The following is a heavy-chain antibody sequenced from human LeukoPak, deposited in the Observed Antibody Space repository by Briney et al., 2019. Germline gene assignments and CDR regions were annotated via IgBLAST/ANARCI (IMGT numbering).Heavy chain of an antibody. CDR2: IWYHGRDK. Sequence: GGSLRLSCAASGFTFSNYGMHWVRQAPGKGLEWVAVIWYHGRDKYYADSVKGRFTISKDNSKNMVFLQMDSLRADDTAVYYCARDRDSSGHYGWFDPWGQGTPVTVSS. CDR3: ARDRDSSGHYGWFDP. J-gene: IGHJ5*02. CDR1: GFTFSNYG. V-gene: IGHV3-33*01. D-gene: IGHD3-22*01.